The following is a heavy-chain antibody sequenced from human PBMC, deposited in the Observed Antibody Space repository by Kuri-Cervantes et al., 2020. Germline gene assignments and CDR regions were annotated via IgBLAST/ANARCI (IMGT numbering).Heavy chain of an antibody. Sequence: SETLSLTCTVSGGSISSSSYYWGWIRQPPGKGPEWIGYIYYSGSTYYNPSLKSRVTISVDTSKNQFSLKLSSVTASDTAVYYCAREVGSGGSCYSDYWGQGTLVTVSS. CDR1: GGSISSSSYY. CDR3: AREVGSGGSCYSDY. V-gene: IGHV4-39*07. CDR2: IYYSGST. D-gene: IGHD2-15*01. J-gene: IGHJ4*02.